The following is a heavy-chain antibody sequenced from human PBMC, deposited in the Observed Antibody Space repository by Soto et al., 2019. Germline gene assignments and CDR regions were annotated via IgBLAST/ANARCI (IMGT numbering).Heavy chain of an antibody. D-gene: IGHD1-26*01. CDR3: ARPAPTGRELRYYYGMDV. CDR2: IIPIFGTA. Sequence: SVKVSCKASGGTFSSYAISWVRQAPGQGLEWMGGIIPIFGTANYAQKFQGRVTITADESTSTAYMELSSLRSEDTAVYYCARPAPTGRELRYYYGMDVWGQGTTVTVSS. J-gene: IGHJ6*02. V-gene: IGHV1-69*13. CDR1: GGTFSSYA.